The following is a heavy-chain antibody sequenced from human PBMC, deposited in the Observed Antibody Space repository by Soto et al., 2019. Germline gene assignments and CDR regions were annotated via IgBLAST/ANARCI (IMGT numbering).Heavy chain of an antibody. J-gene: IGHJ4*02. D-gene: IGHD4-17*01. CDR3: ALSHTVTTDY. CDR1: GLTFSSYW. Sequence: EVQLVESGGGLVQPGGSLRLSCAASGLTFSSYWMHWFRQAPGKGLVWVSRINSAGSSTSYADSVKGRFTISRDNAKNTLYLQMNSLRAEDTAVYYCALSHTVTTDYWGQGTLVTVSS. V-gene: IGHV3-74*01. CDR2: INSAGSST.